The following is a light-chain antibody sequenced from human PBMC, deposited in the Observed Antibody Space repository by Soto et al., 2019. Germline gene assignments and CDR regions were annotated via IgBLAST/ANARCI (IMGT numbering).Light chain of an antibody. Sequence: DFVMTQSQLSLPVTIGQPASISCRSNQSLVHSDGIAYFSWFQQRPGRSPRRLIYKVSNRDSGVPARFSGSGSGTDFALKISRMEAEDVGVYYCMQGTHWPITFGQGTRLEIK. CDR3: MQGTHWPIT. CDR2: KVS. V-gene: IGKV2-30*02. CDR1: QSLVHSDGIAY. J-gene: IGKJ5*01.